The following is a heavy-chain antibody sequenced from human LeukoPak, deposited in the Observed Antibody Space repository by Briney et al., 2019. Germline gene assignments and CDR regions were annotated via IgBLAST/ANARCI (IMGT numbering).Heavy chain of an antibody. D-gene: IGHD1-26*01. CDR1: GGSFSGYY. J-gene: IGHJ4*02. Sequence: KPSETLSLTCAVYGGSFSGYYWSWIRQPPGKGLEWIGEINHSGSTNYNPSLKSRVTISVDTSKNQFSLKLSSATAADTAVYYCARGLATTRFDYWGQGTLVTVSS. CDR3: ARGLATTRFDY. CDR2: INHSGST. V-gene: IGHV4-34*01.